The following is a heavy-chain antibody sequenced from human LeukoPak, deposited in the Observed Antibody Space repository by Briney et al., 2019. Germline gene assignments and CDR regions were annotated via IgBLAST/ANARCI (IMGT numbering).Heavy chain of an antibody. CDR2: ISGGST. J-gene: IGHJ4*02. CDR1: GFTFSNYA. D-gene: IGHD3-22*01. V-gene: IGHV3-23*01. Sequence: GGSLRLSCAASGFTFSNYAMSWVRQVPGKGLEWVSAISGGSTYYADSVKGRFTISRDNSKNTLYLQMNSLRAEDTAVYYCANLPGGYYDSSSWVTGFDYWGQGTLVTVSS. CDR3: ANLPGGYYDSSSWVTGFDY.